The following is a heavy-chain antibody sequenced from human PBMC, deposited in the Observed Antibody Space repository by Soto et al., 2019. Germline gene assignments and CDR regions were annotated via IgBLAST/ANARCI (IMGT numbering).Heavy chain of an antibody. J-gene: IGHJ4*02. CDR2: IYGSGRGI. V-gene: IGHV3-23*05. Sequence: GGSLRLSCTASGLPHSGFAMRWVRQAPGKGLECVSGIYGSGRGIEYADSVKGRFTISRDNSKNTVYLQMTDLRADDTAVYYCAKDAVYNDGLWLMDHWGQGTQVTVSS. D-gene: IGHD2-21*01. CDR1: GLPHSGFA. CDR3: AKDAVYNDGLWLMDH.